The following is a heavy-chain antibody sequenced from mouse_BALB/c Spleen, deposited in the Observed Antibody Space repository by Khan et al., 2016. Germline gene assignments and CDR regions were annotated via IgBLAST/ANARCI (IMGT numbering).Heavy chain of an antibody. Sequence: VQLQQPGPELVKPGASVKMSCKASGYTFTSYVMHWVKQKPGQGLEWVGYINPYNDVTKYNEKFKGKATLTSDKSSSTAYMELSSLTSEDSAVFYCTREYGNFRDYWGQGTSVTVSS. CDR1: GYTFTSYV. V-gene: IGHV1S136*01. D-gene: IGHD2-10*02. J-gene: IGHJ4*01. CDR3: TREYGNFRDY. CDR2: INPYNDVT.